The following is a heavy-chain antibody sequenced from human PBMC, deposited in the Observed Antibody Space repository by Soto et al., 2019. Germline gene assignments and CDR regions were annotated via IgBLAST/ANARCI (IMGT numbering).Heavy chain of an antibody. J-gene: IGHJ4*02. Sequence: EVQLVESGGGLVQPGGSLRLSCAASGFTFSSYWMHWVHQAPGKGLVWVSRIKSDGSITNYADSVRGRFTISRDNAKNTLYLQMNSLRAEDTAVYYCGGLYCSYGTCPDYWGQGTLVTVSS. CDR2: IKSDGSIT. D-gene: IGHD2-15*01. CDR1: GFTFSSYW. V-gene: IGHV3-74*01. CDR3: GGLYCSYGTCPDY.